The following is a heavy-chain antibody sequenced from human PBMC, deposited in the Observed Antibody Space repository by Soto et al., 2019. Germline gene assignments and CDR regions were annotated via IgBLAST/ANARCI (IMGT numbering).Heavy chain of an antibody. J-gene: IGHJ6*02. V-gene: IGHV1-18*01. CDR3: ARERHDYVWGSYRYYYGMDV. Sequence: ASVKVSCKASGYTFTSYGISWVRQAPGQGLEWMGWISAYNGNTNYAQKLQGRVTMTTDTSTSTAYMELRSLRSDDTAVYYCARERHDYVWGSYRYYYGMDVWGQGTTVTSP. CDR2: ISAYNGNT. CDR1: GYTFTSYG. D-gene: IGHD3-16*02.